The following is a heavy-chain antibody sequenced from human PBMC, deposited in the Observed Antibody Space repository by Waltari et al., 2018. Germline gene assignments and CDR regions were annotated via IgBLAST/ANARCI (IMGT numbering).Heavy chain of an antibody. D-gene: IGHD2-2*01. V-gene: IGHV4-59*01. CDR3: ARARSFVVVPAAREPFWFDP. Sequence: QVQLQESGPGLVKPSETLSLTCTVSGGSISSYYWSWIRQPPGKGLEWIGYIYYSGSTNYNPSLKSRVTISVDTSKNQFSLKLSSVTAADTAVYYCARARSFVVVPAAREPFWFDPWGQGTLVTVSS. CDR1: GGSISSYY. CDR2: IYYSGST. J-gene: IGHJ5*02.